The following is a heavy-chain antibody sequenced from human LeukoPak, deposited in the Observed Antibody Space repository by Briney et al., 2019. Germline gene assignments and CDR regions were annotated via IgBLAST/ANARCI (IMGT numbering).Heavy chain of an antibody. CDR3: AKDPRDDSSGYYYFGYFDY. Sequence: LTLSYAACGFTFSSYAMSWVRQAPGTRLEWASAIRGSGGSTYYADSVKGRFTISRDNSKNTLYLQMNSLRAEDTAVYYCAKDPRDDSSGYYYFGYFDYWGQGTLVTVSS. CDR2: IRGSGGST. D-gene: IGHD3-22*01. J-gene: IGHJ4*03. V-gene: IGHV3-23*01. CDR1: GFTFSSYA.